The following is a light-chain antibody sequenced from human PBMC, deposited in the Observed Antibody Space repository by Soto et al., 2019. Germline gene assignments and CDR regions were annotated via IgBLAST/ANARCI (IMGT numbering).Light chain of an antibody. CDR3: QQYGSSGT. V-gene: IGKV3-15*01. J-gene: IGKJ1*01. CDR1: QSFSSN. Sequence: EMVMTQSPATLSVSTGERVTLSCRGSQSFSSNLAWYQHKPGQAPRLLIYGASTTATDVPPRFSGSGSGTEFTLTISRLEPEDFAVYYCQQYGSSGTFGQGTKVDI. CDR2: GAS.